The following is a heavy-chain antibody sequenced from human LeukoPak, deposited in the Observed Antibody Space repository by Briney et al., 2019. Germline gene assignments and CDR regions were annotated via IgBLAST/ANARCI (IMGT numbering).Heavy chain of an antibody. J-gene: IGHJ4*02. CDR1: GGSICSYF. CDR3: AGYGSGVYFPFN. Sequence: PTETLSLTCSVSGGSICSYFWSWIRQPAGKGLEWIGRIYPSGDTNFNPSLKSRITMSVDTSKNQFSLKLNSMTAADTAVYYCAGYGSGVYFPFNWGQGILVTISS. CDR2: IYPSGDT. D-gene: IGHD3-10*01. V-gene: IGHV4-4*07.